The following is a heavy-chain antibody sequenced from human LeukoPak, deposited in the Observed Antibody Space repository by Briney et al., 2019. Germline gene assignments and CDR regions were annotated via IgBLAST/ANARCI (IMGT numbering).Heavy chain of an antibody. J-gene: IGHJ3*02. CDR2: IYSGGST. Sequence: GGSLRLSCAASGFTVSSNYMSWVRQAPGKGLEWVSVIYSGGSTYCADSVKGRFTISRDNSKNTLYLQMNSLRAEDTAVYYCAGHCSSTSCPRGDDAFDIWGQGTMVTVSS. CDR1: GFTVSSNY. CDR3: AGHCSSTSCPRGDDAFDI. D-gene: IGHD2-2*01. V-gene: IGHV3-53*01.